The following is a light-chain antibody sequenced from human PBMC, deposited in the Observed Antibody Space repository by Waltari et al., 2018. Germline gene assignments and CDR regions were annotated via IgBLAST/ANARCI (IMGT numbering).Light chain of an antibody. CDR2: EVS. Sequence: EIVMTQSPLSLSVTPAQTASISCKSTQSLLHRDGKTYLNWYLQKPGQPPQLLIHEVSKRFSGVSDKFSGGGSGTDFTLKISRVEAEDVGLYYCMQTTLLPLTFGGGTKVEIK. V-gene: IGKV2D-29*01. CDR1: QSLLHRDGKTY. J-gene: IGKJ4*01. CDR3: MQTTLLPLT.